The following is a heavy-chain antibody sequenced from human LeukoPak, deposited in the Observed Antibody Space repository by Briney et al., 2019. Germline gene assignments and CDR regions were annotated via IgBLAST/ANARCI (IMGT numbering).Heavy chain of an antibody. CDR2: IIGGGGST. V-gene: IGHV3-23*01. CDR1: GFPFSSHG. J-gene: IGHJ4*02. CDR3: ARDVGYSSSWSPDY. D-gene: IGHD6-13*01. Sequence: GGSLRLSCAASGFPFSSHGMSWVRQAPGKGLEWVSGIIGGGGSTYYADSVKGRFTISRDNAKNSLYLQMNSLRAEDTAVYYCARDVGYSSSWSPDYWGQGTLVTVSS.